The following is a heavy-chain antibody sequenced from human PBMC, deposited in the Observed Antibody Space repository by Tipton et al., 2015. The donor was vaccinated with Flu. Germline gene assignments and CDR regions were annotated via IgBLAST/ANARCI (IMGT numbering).Heavy chain of an antibody. J-gene: IGHJ6*03. V-gene: IGHV4-61*01. D-gene: IGHD3-3*01. CDR3: ARSANGMDFWSGYSDYYYMDV. CDR2: IYYSGST. Sequence: TLSLTCTVSGGSVSSGSYYWSWIRQPPGKGLEWIGYIYYSGSTNYNPSLKSRVTISVDTSKNQFSLKLSSVTAADTAVYYCARSANGMDFWSGYSDYYYMDVWGKGTTVTVSS. CDR1: GGSVSSGSYY.